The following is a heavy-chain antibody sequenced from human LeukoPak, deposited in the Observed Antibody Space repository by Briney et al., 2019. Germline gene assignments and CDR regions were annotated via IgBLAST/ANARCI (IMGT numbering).Heavy chain of an antibody. Sequence: PSETLSLTCAVYGGSFSGYYWSWIRQPPGKGLEWIGEINHSGSTNYNPSLKSRVTISVDTSKNQFSLKLSSVTAADTAVYYCAGGLINQLGFYYYYYYMDVWGKGTTVTVSS. CDR3: AGGLINQLGFYYYYYYMDV. D-gene: IGHD1-1*01. CDR1: GGSFSGYY. J-gene: IGHJ6*03. V-gene: IGHV4-34*01. CDR2: INHSGST.